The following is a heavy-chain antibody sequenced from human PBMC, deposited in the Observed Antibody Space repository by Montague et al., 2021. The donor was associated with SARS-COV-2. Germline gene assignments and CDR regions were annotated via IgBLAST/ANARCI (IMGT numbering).Heavy chain of an antibody. D-gene: IGHD6-13*01. V-gene: IGHV4-4*02. CDR2: IYHSGST. CDR1: GGSISSGNW. CDR3: ARDRRSWFPPYYYGMDV. Sequence: SETLSLTCAVSGGSISSGNWWSWVRQPPGKGLEWIGGIYHSGSTXYNPSLKSRVTISVDKSKNQFSLKLSSVTAADTAVYYCARDRRSWFPPYYYGMDVWGQGTTVTVSS. J-gene: IGHJ6*02.